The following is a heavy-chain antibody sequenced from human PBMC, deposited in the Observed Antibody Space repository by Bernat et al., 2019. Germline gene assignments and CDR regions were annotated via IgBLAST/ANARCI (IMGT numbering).Heavy chain of an antibody. CDR3: ARAPPSYYYDSSGYIDY. CDR1: GYSFTSYW. Sequence: EVQLVQSGAEVKKPGESLRISCKGSGYSFTSYWISWVRQMPGKGLEWMGRIDPSDSYTNYSPSFQGHVTISADKSISTAYLQWSSLKASDTAMYYCARAPPSYYYDSSGYIDYWGQGTLVTVSS. J-gene: IGHJ4*02. V-gene: IGHV5-10-1*03. CDR2: IDPSDSYT. D-gene: IGHD3-22*01.